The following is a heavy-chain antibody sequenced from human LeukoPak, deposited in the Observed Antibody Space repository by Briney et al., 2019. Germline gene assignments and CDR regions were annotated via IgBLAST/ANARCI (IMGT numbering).Heavy chain of an antibody. Sequence: ASVKVSCKASGYTFTGYYIHWVRQAPGQGLEWMGPINPNSGGTNYAQKFQGRVTMTRDTSISTAYMELSRLRSDDTAVYYCARLPPGFGATNSDYWCQGNLVTVSS. CDR3: ARLPPGFGATNSDY. CDR1: GYTFTGYY. CDR2: INPNSGGT. J-gene: IGHJ4*02. D-gene: IGHD1-26*01. V-gene: IGHV1-2*06.